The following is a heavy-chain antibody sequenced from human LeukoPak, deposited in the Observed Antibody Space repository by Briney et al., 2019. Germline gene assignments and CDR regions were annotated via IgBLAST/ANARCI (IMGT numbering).Heavy chain of an antibody. Sequence: PSETLSLTCTVSGGSISSYYWSWIRQPPGKGLEWIGYIYYSGSTNDNPSLKSRVTISVDTSKNQFSLKLSSVTAADTAVYYCARDTRGIFDYWGQGTLVTVSS. CDR1: GGSISSYY. J-gene: IGHJ4*02. CDR3: ARDTRGIFDY. D-gene: IGHD3-10*01. CDR2: IYYSGST. V-gene: IGHV4-59*01.